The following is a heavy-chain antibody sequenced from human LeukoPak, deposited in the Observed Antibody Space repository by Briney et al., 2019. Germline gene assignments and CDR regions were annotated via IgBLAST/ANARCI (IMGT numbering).Heavy chain of an antibody. J-gene: IGHJ4*02. D-gene: IGHD2-2*02. CDR1: GFTFSSYA. V-gene: IGHV3-23*01. CDR3: AKSPKYCSSTSCYTCYYFDY. CDR2: ISGSGGST. Sequence: PGGSLRLSCAASGFTFSSYAMSWVRQAPGKGLEWVSAISGSGGSTYYADSVKGGFTISRDNSKNTLYLQMNSLRAEDTAVYYCAKSPKYCSSTSCYTCYYFDYWGQGTLVTVSS.